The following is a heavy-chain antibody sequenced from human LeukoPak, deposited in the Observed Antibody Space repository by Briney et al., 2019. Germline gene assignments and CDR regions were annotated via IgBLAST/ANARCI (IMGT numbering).Heavy chain of an antibody. V-gene: IGHV4-59*01. CDR3: ARVGYCGSGSAIDY. Sequence: PSETLSLTCTVSGGSISSYYWSWIRQPPGKGLEWIGYIYYSGSTNYNPSLKSRVTISVDTSKNQFSLKLSSVTAADTAVYYCARVGYCGSGSAIDYWGQGTLVTVSS. CDR1: GGSISSYY. D-gene: IGHD3-10*01. J-gene: IGHJ4*02. CDR2: IYYSGST.